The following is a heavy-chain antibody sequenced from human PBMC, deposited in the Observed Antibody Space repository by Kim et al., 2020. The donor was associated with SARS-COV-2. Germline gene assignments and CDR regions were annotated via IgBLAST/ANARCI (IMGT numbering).Heavy chain of an antibody. D-gene: IGHD3-10*01. CDR3: ARDYGSGSHGEYYYYYYGMDV. J-gene: IGHJ6*02. CDR1: GYTFTSYA. V-gene: IGHV7-4-1*02. Sequence: ASVKVSCKASGYTFTSYAMNWVRQAPGQGLEWMGWINTNTGNPTYAQGFTGRFVFSLDTSVSTAYLQISSLKAEDTAVYYCARDYGSGSHGEYYYYYYGMDVWGQGTTVTVSS. CDR2: INTNTGNP.